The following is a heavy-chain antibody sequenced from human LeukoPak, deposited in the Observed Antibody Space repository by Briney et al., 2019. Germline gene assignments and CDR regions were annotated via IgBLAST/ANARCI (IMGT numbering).Heavy chain of an antibody. Sequence: LWASVKVSCKASGYTFTSYGISWVRQAPGQGLEWMGWISAYNGNTNYAQKLQGRVTMTTDTSTSTAYMELRSLRSDDTAVYYCARDQGYDSSCYYYAFDYWGQGTLVTVSS. D-gene: IGHD3-22*01. V-gene: IGHV1-18*01. J-gene: IGHJ4*02. CDR3: ARDQGYDSSCYYYAFDY. CDR1: GYTFTSYG. CDR2: ISAYNGNT.